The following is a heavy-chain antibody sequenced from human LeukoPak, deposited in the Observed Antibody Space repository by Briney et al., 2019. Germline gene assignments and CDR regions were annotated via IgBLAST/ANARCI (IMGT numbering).Heavy chain of an antibody. CDR2: ISGSGATT. Sequence: GGSLRLSCAASGFTFSSYVMTWVRQAPGKGLEWVSTISGSGATTYYADSVKGRFTISRDNSKNTLSLQKNSLRAEDTAVYYCAKIAGFGEWGPNYFDYWGQGTLVTVSS. D-gene: IGHD3-10*01. CDR1: GFTFSSYV. J-gene: IGHJ4*02. V-gene: IGHV3-23*01. CDR3: AKIAGFGEWGPNYFDY.